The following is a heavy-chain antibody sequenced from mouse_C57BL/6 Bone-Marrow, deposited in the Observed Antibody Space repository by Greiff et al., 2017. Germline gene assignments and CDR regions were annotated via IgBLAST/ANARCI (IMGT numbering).Heavy chain of an antibody. Sequence: VQLQQSGPELVKPGDSVKISCKASGYSFTGYFMNWVMPSHGKSLEWIGRINPYNGDTFYNQKFKGKATLTVDKSSSTAHMELRSLTSEDSAVYYCARRGLRYWYFDVWGTGTTVTVSS. CDR1: GYSFTGYF. CDR3: ARRGLRYWYFDV. V-gene: IGHV1-20*01. J-gene: IGHJ1*03. CDR2: INPYNGDT. D-gene: IGHD2-4*01.